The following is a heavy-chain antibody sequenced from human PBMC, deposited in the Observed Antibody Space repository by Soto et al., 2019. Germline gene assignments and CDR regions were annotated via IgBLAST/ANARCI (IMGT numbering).Heavy chain of an antibody. CDR2: IYYSGSP. Sequence: SETLSLTCTVSGGSISSSSYYWGWIRQPPGKGLERLGYIYYSGSPYYNPSLKSRVTISVDTSKNQFSLKLSSVTAADTAVYYCAVPAASVAGASGSYYYYGMDVWGQGTTVTVSS. CDR3: AVPAASVAGASGSYYYYGMDV. CDR1: GGSISSSSYY. D-gene: IGHD6-19*01. V-gene: IGHV4-39*01. J-gene: IGHJ6*02.